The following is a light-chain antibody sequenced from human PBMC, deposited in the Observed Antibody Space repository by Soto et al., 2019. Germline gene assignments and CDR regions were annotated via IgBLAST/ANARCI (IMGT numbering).Light chain of an antibody. CDR2: DAS. J-gene: IGKJ5*01. CDR3: HPPMHWPP. CDR1: QSVISY. V-gene: IGKV3-11*01. Sequence: EIVSTQKPSTLVMSTGERATLPCRASQSVISYLAWYQQKPGQAPRLLIYDASNRATGIPARFSGSGSGTDFTLTCSSLSPYNFALYYCHPPMHWPPFGQVT.